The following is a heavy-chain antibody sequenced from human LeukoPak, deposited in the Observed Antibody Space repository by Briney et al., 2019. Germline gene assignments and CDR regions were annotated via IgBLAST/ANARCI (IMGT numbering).Heavy chain of an antibody. V-gene: IGHV1-8*01. D-gene: IGHD5-24*01. J-gene: IGHJ4*02. CDR2: KNPNSGNT. CDR1: GYTFTSYV. CDR3: ARGFGRWPQKDLGY. Sequence: GSVKVSCKASGYTFTSYVINWVRQATGKGLEWMGWKNPNSGNTGYAQKFQGRVTMPKNTSISTAYMELSSLRSEDTAVYYCARGFGRWPQKDLGYWGQGTLVTVSS.